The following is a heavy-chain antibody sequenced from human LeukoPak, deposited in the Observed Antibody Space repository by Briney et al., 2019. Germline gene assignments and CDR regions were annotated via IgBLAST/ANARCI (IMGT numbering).Heavy chain of an antibody. J-gene: IGHJ4*02. V-gene: IGHV3-30-3*01. CDR2: ISYDGSNK. D-gene: IGHD6-19*01. CDR3: ASRIAVHPQY. CDR1: GFTFSNYW. Sequence: GGSLRLSCVFSGFTFSNYWMNWVRQAPGKGLEWVAVISYDGSNKYYADSVKGRFTISRDSSKNTLYLQMNSLRAEDTAVYYCASRIAVHPQYWGQGTLVTVSP.